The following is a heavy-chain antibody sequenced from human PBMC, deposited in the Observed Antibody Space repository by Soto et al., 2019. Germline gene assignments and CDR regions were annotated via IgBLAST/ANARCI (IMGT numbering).Heavy chain of an antibody. D-gene: IGHD2-15*01. CDR2: IYYSGSS. V-gene: IGHV4-59*01. CDR3: AREQVVAKGSYYFGLDV. J-gene: IGHJ6*02. CDR1: GGSINSYY. Sequence: SETLSLTCTVSGGSINSYYWSWLRQPPGKGLEWIGYIYYSGSSFYNPALKSRVAMSVDPSKDQFSLKLYSVTAADTAVYYCAREQVVAKGSYYFGLDVWGQGTTVTVSS.